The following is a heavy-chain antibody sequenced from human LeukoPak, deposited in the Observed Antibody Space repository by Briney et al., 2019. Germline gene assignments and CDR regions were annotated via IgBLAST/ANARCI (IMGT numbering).Heavy chain of an antibody. Sequence: GESLKISCKGSGYSFTSYWISWVRQMPGKGLEWMGRIDPSDSYTNYSPSFQGHVTISADKSISTAYLQWSSLKASDTAMYYCARLNYYGSGRYFVDYWGQGTLVTVSS. D-gene: IGHD3-10*01. V-gene: IGHV5-10-1*01. J-gene: IGHJ4*02. CDR1: GYSFTSYW. CDR3: ARLNYYGSGRYFVDY. CDR2: IDPSDSYT.